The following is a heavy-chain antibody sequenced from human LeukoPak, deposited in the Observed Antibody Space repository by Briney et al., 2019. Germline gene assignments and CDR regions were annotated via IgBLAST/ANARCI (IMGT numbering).Heavy chain of an antibody. V-gene: IGHV3-23*01. Sequence: GGSLRLSCAASGFTFRSFAMSWVRQAPGKGLEWVPAISGSGGSTYYADSVKGRFTISRDNSKNTLYLQMNSLRAEDTAVYYCAKDRAVAGTHPFDYWGQGTLVTVSS. CDR3: AKDRAVAGTHPFDY. D-gene: IGHD6-19*01. CDR1: GFTFRSFA. J-gene: IGHJ4*02. CDR2: ISGSGGST.